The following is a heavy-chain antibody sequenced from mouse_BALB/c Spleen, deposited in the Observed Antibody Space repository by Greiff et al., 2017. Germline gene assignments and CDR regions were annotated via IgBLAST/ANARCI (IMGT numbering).Heavy chain of an antibody. J-gene: IGHJ4*01. V-gene: IGHV1-54*01. CDR2: INPGSGGT. Sequence: VQLQQSGAELVRPGTSVKVSCKASGYAFTNYLISWVKQRPGQGLEWIGVINPGSGGTYYNEKFKGKATLTADKSSSTAYMQLSSLTSDDSAVYYCARDYGGAMDYWGQGTSVTVSS. D-gene: IGHD1-1*01. CDR1: GYAFTNYL. CDR3: ARDYGGAMDY.